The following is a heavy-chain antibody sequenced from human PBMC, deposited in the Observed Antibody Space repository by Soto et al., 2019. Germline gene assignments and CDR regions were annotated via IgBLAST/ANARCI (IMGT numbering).Heavy chain of an antibody. CDR1: GFTFSSYG. J-gene: IGHJ6*02. CDR3: ARESDTAMVDYYYYGMDV. V-gene: IGHV3-33*01. D-gene: IGHD5-18*01. CDR2: IWYDGSNK. Sequence: GGSLRLSCAASGFTFSSYGMHWVRQAPGKGLEWVAVIWYDGSNKYYADSVKGRFTISRDNSKNTLYLQMNSLRAEDTAVYYCARESDTAMVDYYYYGMDVWGQGTTVTVSS.